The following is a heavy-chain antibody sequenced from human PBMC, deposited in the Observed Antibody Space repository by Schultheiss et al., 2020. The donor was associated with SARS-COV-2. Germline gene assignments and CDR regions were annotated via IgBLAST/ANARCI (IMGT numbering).Heavy chain of an antibody. CDR2: INPNSGGT. CDR1: GYTFTSHG. CDR3: ARGRGWYCSSTSCYAWDWYFDL. Sequence: ASVKVSCKTSGYTFTSHGISWVRQAPGQGLEWMGWINPNSGGTNYAQKFQGWVTMTRDTSISTAYRERSSLRAEDTAVYYCARGRGWYCSSTSCYAWDWYFDLWGRGTLVTVSS. J-gene: IGHJ2*01. D-gene: IGHD2-2*01. V-gene: IGHV1-2*04.